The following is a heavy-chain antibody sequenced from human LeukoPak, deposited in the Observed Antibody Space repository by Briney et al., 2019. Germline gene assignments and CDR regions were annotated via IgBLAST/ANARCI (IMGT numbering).Heavy chain of an antibody. CDR2: ISGSGGST. V-gene: IGHV3-23*01. D-gene: IGHD3-10*01. CDR3: AKGRGTMVRGVISVTFDY. J-gene: IGHJ4*02. CDR1: GFSFSTYD. Sequence: PGGSLRLSCAASGFSFSTYDMNWVRQAPGKGLEWVSAISGSGGSTYYADSVKGRFTISRDNSKNTLYLQMNSLRAEDTAVYYCAKGRGTMVRGVISVTFDYWGQGTLVTVSS.